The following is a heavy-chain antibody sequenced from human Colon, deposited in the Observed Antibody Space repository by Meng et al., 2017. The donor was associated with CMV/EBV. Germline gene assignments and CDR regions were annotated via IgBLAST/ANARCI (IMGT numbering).Heavy chain of an antibody. Sequence: SCKTFGYQFNFSSMHWVRQAPGQGLEWMGIFDPRGDSTNYAQKFQGRLTLTEDRSRTTMYLELSGLRSDDTAVYYCARDNSHWSKDFWGQGTLVTVSS. CDR3: ARDNSHWSKDF. CDR2: FDPRGDST. D-gene: IGHD4-11*01. V-gene: IGHV1-46*02. CDR1: GYQFNFSS. J-gene: IGHJ4*02.